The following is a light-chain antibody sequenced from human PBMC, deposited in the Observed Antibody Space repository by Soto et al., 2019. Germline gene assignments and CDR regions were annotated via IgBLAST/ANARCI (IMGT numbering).Light chain of an antibody. Sequence: QSALTQPASVSGSPGQSITISCTGTSSDVGGYNYVSWYQQHPGKAPKLMIYEVSNRPSGVSNRFSGSKSGNTASLTISGLQAEDEADYFCCSHAGDNTYVFGTGTKVTVL. CDR1: SSDVGGYNY. V-gene: IGLV2-14*01. CDR3: CSHAGDNTYV. J-gene: IGLJ1*01. CDR2: EVS.